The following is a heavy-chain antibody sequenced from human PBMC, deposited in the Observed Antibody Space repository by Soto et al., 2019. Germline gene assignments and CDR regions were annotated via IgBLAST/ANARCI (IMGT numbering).Heavy chain of an antibody. CDR2: INHSGSS. Sequence: QVQLQQWGAGLLKPSETLSLTCAVYGGSFSGYYWSWIGQPPGKGLEWIGEINHSGSSNYNPSLKRRVSTSVLASKNQLSLKLSCVTAADTAVYYCARRYSDWLLSGSSWFDPWGPGTLGTVSS. V-gene: IGHV4-34*01. J-gene: IGHJ5*02. CDR3: ARRYSDWLLSGSSWFDP. D-gene: IGHD3-9*01. CDR1: GGSFSGYY.